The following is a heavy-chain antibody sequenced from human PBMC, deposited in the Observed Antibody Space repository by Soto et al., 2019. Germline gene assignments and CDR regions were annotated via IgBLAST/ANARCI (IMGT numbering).Heavy chain of an antibody. CDR1: VFTFSIYW. CDR3: ARPSGEPGTPYCTNGVCYRPYYYYGMDV. CDR2: INKDGSEK. Sequence: PWGSLRLSCASSVFTFSIYWMSWVRQAPGKGLDLVANINKDGSEKYYVDSVKGRFTISRDNAKNSLYLQMNSLRAEDTAVYYCARPSGEPGTPYCTNGVCYRPYYYYGMDVWGQGTTVTVSS. J-gene: IGHJ6*01. V-gene: IGHV3-7*03. D-gene: IGHD2-8*01.